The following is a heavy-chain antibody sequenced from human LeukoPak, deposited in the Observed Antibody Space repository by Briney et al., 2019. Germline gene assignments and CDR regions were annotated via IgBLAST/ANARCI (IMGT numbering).Heavy chain of an antibody. CDR1: GVTFSGHS. CDR3: ARGWYGPDS. D-gene: IGHD1-14*01. Sequence: GGSLRLSCAASGVTFSGHSMHWVRQAPGNGLVWVSGISRDGTITNSADAVKGRFPISRDNAKNTLYLQRNSLRVEDTAVYSCARGWYGPDSCGEGTLVTVSS. CDR2: ISRDGTIT. V-gene: IGHV3-74*01. J-gene: IGHJ5*01.